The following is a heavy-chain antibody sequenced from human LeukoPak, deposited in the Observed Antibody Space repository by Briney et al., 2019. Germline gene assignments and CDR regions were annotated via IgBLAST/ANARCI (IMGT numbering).Heavy chain of an antibody. Sequence: GGSLRLSCAASGFTFSSYGMHWVRQAPGKGLEWVAVISYDGSNKYYADSVKGRFTISRDNSKNTLYLQMISLRAEDTAVYYCARNPTGYCSSTSCYEDYWGQGTLVTVSS. D-gene: IGHD2-2*01. J-gene: IGHJ4*02. CDR2: ISYDGSNK. V-gene: IGHV3-30*03. CDR3: ARNPTGYCSSTSCYEDY. CDR1: GFTFSSYG.